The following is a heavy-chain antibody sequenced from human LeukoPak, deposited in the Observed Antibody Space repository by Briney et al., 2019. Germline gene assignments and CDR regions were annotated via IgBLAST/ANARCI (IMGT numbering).Heavy chain of an antibody. CDR2: IKQGGSEI. D-gene: IGHD4-11*01. CDR1: GFTFSRFW. Sequence: PGGSLRLSCSASGFTFSRFWMSWVRQAPGKGLEYVALIKQGGSEIYHMDSVKGRFIISRDDATNSLYLQMNSLRVEDTALYYCARDRESESDSEGDYWGQGTLVTVSS. CDR3: ARDRESESDSEGDY. V-gene: IGHV3-7*01. J-gene: IGHJ4*02.